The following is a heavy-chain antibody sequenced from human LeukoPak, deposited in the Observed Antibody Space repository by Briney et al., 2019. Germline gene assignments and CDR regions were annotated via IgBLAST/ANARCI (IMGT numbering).Heavy chain of an antibody. J-gene: IGHJ5*02. CDR2: IFYSGST. CDR1: GGSISSYY. Sequence: SETLSLTCTVSGGSISSYYWSWIRQPPGKGLEWIAYIFYSGSTNYNPSRKSRVTISVDTSKNQFSLKLSSVTAADTAVYYCARVFYWFDPWGQGTLVTVSS. CDR3: ARVFYWFDP. V-gene: IGHV4-59*01.